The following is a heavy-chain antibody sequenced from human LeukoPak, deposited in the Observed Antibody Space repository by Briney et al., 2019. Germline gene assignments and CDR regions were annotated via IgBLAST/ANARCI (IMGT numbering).Heavy chain of an antibody. V-gene: IGHV4-34*01. CDR3: ARLTTYNWFDP. D-gene: IGHD1/OR15-1a*01. Sequence: SETLSLTCAVYGGSFSGYYWSWIRQPPGKGLEWIGEINHSGSTYYNPSLKSRVTISVDTSKNQFSLKLSSVTAADTAVYYCARLTTYNWFDPWGQGTLVTVSS. CDR1: GGSFSGYY. J-gene: IGHJ5*02. CDR2: INHSGST.